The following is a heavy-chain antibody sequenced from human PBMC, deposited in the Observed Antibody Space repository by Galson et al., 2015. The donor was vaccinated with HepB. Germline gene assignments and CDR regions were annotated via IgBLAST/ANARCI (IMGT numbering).Heavy chain of an antibody. J-gene: IGHJ6*03. Sequence: SVKVSCKASGATFSSYAISWVRQAPGQGLEWMGGIIPIFGTANYAQKFQGRVTITADESTSTAYMELSSLRSEDTAVYYCASLTGYYIPPDYYYMDVWGKGTTVTVSS. D-gene: IGHD3-9*01. CDR2: IIPIFGTA. CDR1: GATFSSYA. V-gene: IGHV1-69*13. CDR3: ASLTGYYIPPDYYYMDV.